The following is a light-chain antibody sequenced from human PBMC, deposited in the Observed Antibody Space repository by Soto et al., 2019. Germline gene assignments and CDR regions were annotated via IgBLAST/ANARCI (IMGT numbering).Light chain of an antibody. CDR3: QKDNSAPLP. Sequence: DIQMTQSPSSLSASLGDRVTITCRASQGIGVYLAWFQQKPGNAPKLLIYAASTLQSGVPSRFSGSGSGTDFTLTVSSLQPEDVATYYCQKDNSAPLPFGGGTRVEIK. V-gene: IGKV1-27*01. J-gene: IGKJ4*01. CDR1: QGIGVY. CDR2: AAS.